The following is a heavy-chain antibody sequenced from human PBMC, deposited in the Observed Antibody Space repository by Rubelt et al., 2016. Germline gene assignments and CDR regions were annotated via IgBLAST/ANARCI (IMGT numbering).Heavy chain of an antibody. CDR2: INTNTGNS. CDR1: GYTFTSYA. CDR3: ARDPSSWQGWLL. D-gene: IGHD6-13*01. Sequence: QVQLVQSGSELKKPGASVKVSCKASGYTFTSYAMNWVRQAPGQGLERMGWINTNTGNSTYAQGFTGRLVFSWDTSVRTAYLQISSLKAEDTAVYYCARDPSSWQGWLLWGQGTLVTVSS. V-gene: IGHV7-4-1*02. J-gene: IGHJ4*02.